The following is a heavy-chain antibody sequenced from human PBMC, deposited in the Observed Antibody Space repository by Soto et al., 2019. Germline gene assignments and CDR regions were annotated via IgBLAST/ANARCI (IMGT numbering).Heavy chain of an antibody. Sequence: QVQLVQSGAEVKKPGASVKVSCKASGYTFTSYDINWVRQATGQGLEWMGWMNPNSGNTGYAQKLQGRVTMTRITAISKAYMELSILRSEDTAVYQCARALIRYCRGGSCYSYFDYWCQGTLVTVSS. CDR1: GYTFTSYD. J-gene: IGHJ4*02. CDR2: MNPNSGNT. CDR3: ARALIRYCRGGSCYSYFDY. V-gene: IGHV1-8*01. D-gene: IGHD2-15*01.